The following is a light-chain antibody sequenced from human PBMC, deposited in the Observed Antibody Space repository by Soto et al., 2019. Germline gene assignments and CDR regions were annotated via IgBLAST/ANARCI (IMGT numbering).Light chain of an antibody. V-gene: IGKV3-11*01. CDR1: ESVSSY. CDR2: DAS. CDR3: QQRSNWPSLT. Sequence: VMTQSPATLSVSPGERATLSCRASESVSSYLAWYQHKPGQAPRLLISDASNRATGIPARFSGSGSETDFTLTISSLEPEDSAVYYCQQRSNWPSLTFGGGTKVDIK. J-gene: IGKJ4*01.